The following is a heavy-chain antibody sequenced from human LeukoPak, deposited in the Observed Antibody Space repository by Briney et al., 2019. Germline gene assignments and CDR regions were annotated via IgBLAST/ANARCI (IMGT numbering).Heavy chain of an antibody. V-gene: IGHV3-72*01. CDR1: GFTFSSYS. CDR3: ARARRSPGNFDY. Sequence: GGSLRLSCAASGFTFSSYSMNWVHQAPGKGLEWVGRTRNKANSYTTEYAASVKGRFTISRDDSKNSLYLQMNSLKTEDTAVYYCARARRSPGNFDYWGQGTLVTVSS. CDR2: TRNKANSYTT. J-gene: IGHJ4*02.